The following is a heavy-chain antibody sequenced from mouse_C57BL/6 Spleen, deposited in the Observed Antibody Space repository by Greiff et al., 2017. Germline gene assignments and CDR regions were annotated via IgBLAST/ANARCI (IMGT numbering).Heavy chain of an antibody. CDR1: GYSITSGYY. CDR3: ARETTVVGAMDY. Sequence: EVQLQESGPGLVKPSQSLSLTCSVTGYSITSGYYWNWIRQFPGNKLEWMGNISYDGSNNYNPSLKNRISITRDTSKNQFFLKLNSVTTEDTATYYCARETTVVGAMDYWGQGTSVTVSS. CDR2: ISYDGSN. D-gene: IGHD1-1*01. V-gene: IGHV3-6*01. J-gene: IGHJ4*01.